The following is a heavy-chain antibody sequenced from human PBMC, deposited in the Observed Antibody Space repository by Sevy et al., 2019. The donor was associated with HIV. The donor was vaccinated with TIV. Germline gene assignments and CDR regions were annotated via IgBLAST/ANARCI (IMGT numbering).Heavy chain of an antibody. CDR3: AGISSIEEVVHI. CDR2: ISGSGGST. Sequence: GGSLRLSCAASGFIFSSYVMNWVRQAPGKGLEWVSGISGSGGSTYYADSVKGRFTISRDNSKKTLELEMNSLRAEDTAVYYCAGISSIEEVVHIWGQGTMVTVSS. J-gene: IGHJ3*02. CDR1: GFIFSSYV. D-gene: IGHD2-2*01. V-gene: IGHV3-23*01.